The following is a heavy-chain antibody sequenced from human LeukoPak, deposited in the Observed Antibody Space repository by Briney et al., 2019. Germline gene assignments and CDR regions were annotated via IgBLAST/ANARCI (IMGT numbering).Heavy chain of an antibody. V-gene: IGHV4-59*01. J-gene: IGHJ6*03. CDR1: GGSISSYY. D-gene: IGHD2-21*02. CDR3: ARGEAAYCGGDCYPPHFLYYYYYMDV. Sequence: SETLSLTCTVSGGSISSYYWSWIRQPPGKGLEWIGYIYYSGSTNYNPSLKSRVTISVDTSKNQFSLKLSSVTAADTAVYYCARGEAAYCGGDCYPPHFLYYYYYMDVWGKGTRSPSP. CDR2: IYYSGST.